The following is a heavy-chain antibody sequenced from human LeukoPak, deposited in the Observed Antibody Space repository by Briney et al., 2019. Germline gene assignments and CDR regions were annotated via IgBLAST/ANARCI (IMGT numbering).Heavy chain of an antibody. Sequence: PGGSLRLSCAASGFTFSSYDMHWVRQATGKGLEWVSAIGTAGDTYYPGSVKGRFTISRENAKNSLYLQMNSLKAGDTAVYYCARASGYYYRTDVWGQGTTVTVSS. J-gene: IGHJ6*02. V-gene: IGHV3-13*01. CDR2: IGTAGDT. CDR3: ARASGYYYRTDV. CDR1: GFTFSSYD.